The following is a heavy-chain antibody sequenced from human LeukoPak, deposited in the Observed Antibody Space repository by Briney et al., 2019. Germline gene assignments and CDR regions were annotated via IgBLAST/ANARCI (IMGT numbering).Heavy chain of an antibody. D-gene: IGHD3-3*01. CDR1: GGSISSGGYS. CDR2: IYHSGST. CDR3: ARDRYDFWSGSYYYYGMDV. V-gene: IGHV4-30-2*01. Sequence: SQTLSLTCAVSGGSISSGGYSWSWIRQPPGKGLEWIGYIYHSGSTYYNPSLKSRVTISVDTSKNQFSLKLSSVTAADTAVYYCARDRYDFWSGSYYYYGMDVWGQGTTVTVSS. J-gene: IGHJ6*02.